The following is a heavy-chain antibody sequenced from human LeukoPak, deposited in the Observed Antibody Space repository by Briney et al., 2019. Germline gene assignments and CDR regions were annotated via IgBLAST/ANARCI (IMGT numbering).Heavy chain of an antibody. CDR2: IYSGGST. J-gene: IGHJ4*02. Sequence: GGSLRLSCAASGFTFSSYAMSWVRQAPGKGLEWVSVIYSGGSTYYADSVKGRFTISRDNSKNTLYLQMNSLRAEDTAVYYCARDGYCSGGSCYSDYWGQGTLVTVSS. D-gene: IGHD2-15*01. V-gene: IGHV3-66*01. CDR3: ARDGYCSGGSCYSDY. CDR1: GFTFSSYA.